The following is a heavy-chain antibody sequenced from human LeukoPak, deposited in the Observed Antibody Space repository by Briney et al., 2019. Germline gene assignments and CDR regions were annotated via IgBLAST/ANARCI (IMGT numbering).Heavy chain of an antibody. Sequence: ASVKVSCKASGYTFTGYYMHWVRQAPGQGLEWMGWINPKSGGTNYAQKFQGRVTMTRDTSISTAYMELSRLRSDDTAVYYCAREAAAAGENYFDYWGQGALVTVSS. CDR3: AREAAAAGENYFDY. J-gene: IGHJ4*02. D-gene: IGHD6-13*01. V-gene: IGHV1-2*02. CDR1: GYTFTGYY. CDR2: INPKSGGT.